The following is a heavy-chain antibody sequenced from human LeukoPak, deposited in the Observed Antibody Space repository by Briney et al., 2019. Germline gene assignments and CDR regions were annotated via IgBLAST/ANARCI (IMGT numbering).Heavy chain of an antibody. CDR1: GYSVSSGYY. D-gene: IGHD6-13*01. CDR3: ARDKEIAAAPNWFDP. CDR2: IYHSGRS. V-gene: IGHV4-38-2*02. J-gene: IGHJ5*02. Sequence: PSETLSLTCTVSGYSVSSGYYWGWIRQPPGKALEWIGSIYHSGRSYYNTSLKSRVTISVDTSKNQFSLKLSSVTAADTAVYYCARDKEIAAAPNWFDPWGQGTLVTVSS.